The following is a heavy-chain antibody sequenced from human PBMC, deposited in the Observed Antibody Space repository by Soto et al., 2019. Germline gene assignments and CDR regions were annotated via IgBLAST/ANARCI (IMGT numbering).Heavy chain of an antibody. CDR3: ARSPWGHEVRGVPDY. Sequence: QVQLVQSGAEVKKPGASVKVSCKTSGYTFTSYFMHWVRQAPGQGLEWMGRINPSGGSTRYAQQCQGRVTMTRDTSTSTVYMELSSLRSEDTAVYYCARSPWGHEVRGVPDYWGQGTLITVSS. J-gene: IGHJ4*02. CDR2: INPSGGST. V-gene: IGHV1-46*03. D-gene: IGHD3-10*01. CDR1: GYTFTSYF.